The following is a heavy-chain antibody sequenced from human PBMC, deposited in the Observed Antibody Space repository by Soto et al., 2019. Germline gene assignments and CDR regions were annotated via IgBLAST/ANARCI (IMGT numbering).Heavy chain of an antibody. J-gene: IGHJ1*01. CDR2: IIPIFGTA. CDR1: GGTFSSYA. D-gene: IGHD3-22*01. CDR3: ARPPEYYDSIGPTERTYTWYFQH. Sequence: QVQLVQSGAEVKKPGSSVKVSCKASGGTFSSYAISWVRQAPGQGLDWMGGIIPIFGTANYAQQFQGRVTITADESMSTAYMELSSLRSEDTAVYYCARPPEYYDSIGPTERTYTWYFQHWGQGTLVTVSS. V-gene: IGHV1-69*12.